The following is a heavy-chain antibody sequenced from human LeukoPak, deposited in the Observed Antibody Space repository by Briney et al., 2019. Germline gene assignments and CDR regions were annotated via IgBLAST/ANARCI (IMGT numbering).Heavy chain of an antibody. V-gene: IGHV1-69*13. D-gene: IGHD3-3*01. CDR3: ARGFWSGYWRFDY. J-gene: IGHJ4*02. CDR2: IIPNFGTA. CDR1: GGTFSSYA. Sequence: GASVKVSCKASGGTFSSYAISWVRQAPGQGLEWMGGIIPNFGTANYAQKFQGRVTITADESTSTAYMELSSLRSEDTAVYYCARGFWSGYWRFDYWGQGTLVTVSS.